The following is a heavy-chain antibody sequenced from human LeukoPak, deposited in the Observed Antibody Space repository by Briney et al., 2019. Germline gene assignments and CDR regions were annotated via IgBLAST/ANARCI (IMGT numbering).Heavy chain of an antibody. J-gene: IGHJ5*02. CDR1: GYTFTSYD. CDR3: ARALLGATLFWFDP. Sequence: ASVKVSCKASGYTFTSYDINWVRQATGQGLEWMGWMNPNSGNTGYAQKFQGRVTMTRNTSISTAYMELSSLGSEDTAVYYCARALLGATLFWFDPWGQGTLVTVSS. D-gene: IGHD1-26*01. V-gene: IGHV1-8*01. CDR2: MNPNSGNT.